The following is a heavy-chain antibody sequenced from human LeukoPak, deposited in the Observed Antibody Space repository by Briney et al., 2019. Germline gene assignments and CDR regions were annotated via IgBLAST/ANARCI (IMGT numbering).Heavy chain of an antibody. CDR1: GFTFSSYA. D-gene: IGHD2/OR15-2a*01. CDR3: AKDLSGHYFHYFDY. J-gene: IGHJ4*02. Sequence: GGSLRLSCAASGFTFSSYAMSWVRQAPGKGLEWVSAISGSGGSTYYADSVKGRFTISRDNSKNALYLKMNSLRAEDTAVYYCAKDLSGHYFHYFDYWGQGTLVTVSS. CDR2: ISGSGGST. V-gene: IGHV3-23*01.